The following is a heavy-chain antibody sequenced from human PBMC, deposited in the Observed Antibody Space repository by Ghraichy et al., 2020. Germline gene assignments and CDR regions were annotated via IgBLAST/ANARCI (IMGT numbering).Heavy chain of an antibody. CDR3: ARAVPDSSGQIFDY. CDR1: GFTVSSNY. V-gene: IGHV3-66*01. D-gene: IGHD3-22*01. J-gene: IGHJ4*02. CDR2: IYSGGST. Sequence: LSLTCAASGFTVSSNYMSWVRQAPGKGLEWVSVIYSGGSTYYADSVKGRFTISRDNSKNTLYLQMNSLRAEDTAVYYCARAVPDSSGQIFDYWGQGTLVTVSS.